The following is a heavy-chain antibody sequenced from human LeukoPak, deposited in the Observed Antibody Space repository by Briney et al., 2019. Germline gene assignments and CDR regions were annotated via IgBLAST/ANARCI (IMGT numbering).Heavy chain of an antibody. CDR1: GYTFTSYY. Sequence: GASVKVSCTASGYTFTSYYMHWVRQAPGQGLEWMGVINPSGGSTNYAQNLKGRVTMTRVISTSTVYMELNSLRSEDTAVYYCARDLNAQSSTQSPRYYFDYWGKGTMVTVSS. D-gene: IGHD6-13*01. V-gene: IGHV1-46*04. J-gene: IGHJ4*02. CDR2: INPSGGST. CDR3: ARDLNAQSSTQSPRYYFDY.